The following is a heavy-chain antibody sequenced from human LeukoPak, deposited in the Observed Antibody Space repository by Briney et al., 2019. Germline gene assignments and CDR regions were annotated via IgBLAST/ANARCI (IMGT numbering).Heavy chain of an antibody. CDR2: IYSGGST. D-gene: IGHD3-22*01. CDR3: AREAYYYDSSGYYYFDY. Sequence: PGGSLRLSCAASGFTVSGNYMSWVRQAPGKGLEWVSVIYSGGSTYYADSVKGRFTISRDNAKNSLYLQMNSLRAEDTAVYYCAREAYYYDSSGYYYFDYWGQGTLVTVSS. J-gene: IGHJ4*02. V-gene: IGHV3-66*01. CDR1: GFTVSGNY.